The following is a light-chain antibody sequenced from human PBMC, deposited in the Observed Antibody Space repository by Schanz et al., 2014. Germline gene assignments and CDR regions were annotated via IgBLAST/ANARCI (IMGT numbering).Light chain of an antibody. V-gene: IGLV1-40*01. CDR3: QTYDISQTGLWL. CDR1: SSNLGAGYD. CDR2: ANT. Sequence: QSVLTQPPSVSGAPGQRVTISCTGSSSNLGAGYDVHWFQQLPGTAPKLLMYANTKRPSGVPDRFSGSKSGTSASLAITGLQTEDEASYYCQTYDISQTGLWLFGGGTKVTVL. J-gene: IGLJ3*02.